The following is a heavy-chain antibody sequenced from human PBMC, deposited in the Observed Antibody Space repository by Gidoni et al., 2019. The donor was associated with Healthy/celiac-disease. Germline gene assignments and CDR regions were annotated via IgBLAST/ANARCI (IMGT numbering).Heavy chain of an antibody. CDR2: TSYDGSNK. CDR1: GFNFRRYG. V-gene: IGHV3-30*18. D-gene: IGHD6-13*01. CDR3: AKDLSRHQLVLYYLDY. Sequence: QVQLLESGGGVVQPGRSLRLSFAASGFNFRRYGMQWVRQAPGKGLEWVAVTSYDGSNKNYAYSVKGRFTISRDNSKNTLYLQMNSLRAEDTAVYYCAKDLSRHQLVLYYLDYWGQGTRVTVSS. J-gene: IGHJ4*02.